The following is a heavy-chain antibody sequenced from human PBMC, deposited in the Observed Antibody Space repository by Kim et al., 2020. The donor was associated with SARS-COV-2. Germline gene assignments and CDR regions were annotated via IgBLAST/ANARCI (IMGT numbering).Heavy chain of an antibody. V-gene: IGHV4-4*02. CDR1: GGSISSSNW. D-gene: IGHD3-22*01. CDR2: IYHSGST. J-gene: IGHJ4*02. CDR3: ARGIHYYDSSGYWDYFDY. Sequence: SETLSLTCAVSGGSISSSNWWSWVRQPPGKGLEWIGEIYHSGSTNYNPSLKSPVTISVDKSKNQFSLKLSSVTAADTAVYYCARGIHYYDSSGYWDYFDYWGQGTLVTVSS.